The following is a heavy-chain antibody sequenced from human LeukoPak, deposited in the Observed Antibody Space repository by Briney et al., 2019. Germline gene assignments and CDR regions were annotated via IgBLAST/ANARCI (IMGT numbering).Heavy chain of an antibody. CDR1: GGSFSGYY. CDR2: INHSGST. V-gene: IGHV4-34*01. J-gene: IGHJ4*02. D-gene: IGHD2-2*01. Sequence: SETLSLTCAVYGGSFSGYYWSWNRQPPGKGLEWIGEINHSGSTNYNPSLKSRVTISVDTSKNQFSLKLSSVTAADTAVYYCARGLGFPSRRGDYWGQGTLVTVSS. CDR3: ARGLGFPSRRGDY.